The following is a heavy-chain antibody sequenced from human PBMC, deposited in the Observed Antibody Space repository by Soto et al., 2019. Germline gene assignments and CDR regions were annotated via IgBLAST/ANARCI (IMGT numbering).Heavy chain of an antibody. CDR1: EFAFRSYT. CDR3: VRDSGNYDFWSGYYPDYYFDY. J-gene: IGHJ4*02. V-gene: IGHV3-21*01. Sequence: EVHLVESGGGLVKPGGSLRLSCAASEFAFRSYTMNWVRQAPGKGLEWVASISGSSSYIYYADSVKGRFTISRDNAKKSLFLQMNSLRAEDTAVYYCVRDSGNYDFWSGYYPDYYFDYWGQGTLVIVSS. D-gene: IGHD3-3*01. CDR2: ISGSSSYI.